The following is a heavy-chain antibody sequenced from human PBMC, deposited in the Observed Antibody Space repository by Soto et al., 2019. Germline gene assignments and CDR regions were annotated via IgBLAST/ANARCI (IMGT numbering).Heavy chain of an antibody. J-gene: IGHJ4*02. CDR3: VRDSHGDY. V-gene: IGHV3-74*01. CDR1: GFTFSNYW. Sequence: EVQLVESGGGLVQPGGSLILSCAGSGFTFSNYWMHWVRQAPGKGLEWVSRIDHDGPTDYADSVRGRFTIVRDNAENTSYLQMNGLRPEDTAVYYCVRDSHGDYWGQGTLVTVSS. CDR2: IDHDGPT.